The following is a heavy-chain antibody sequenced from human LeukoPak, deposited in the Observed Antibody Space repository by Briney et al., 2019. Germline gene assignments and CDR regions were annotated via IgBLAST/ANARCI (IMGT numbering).Heavy chain of an antibody. J-gene: IGHJ4*02. CDR3: ARGGAYCGGDCYLDY. D-gene: IGHD2-21*02. CDR1: GGSISRYY. CDR2: VDTSGTT. V-gene: IGHV4-4*07. Sequence: AETLSLTCTVSGGSISRYYWNWIRQPAGKGLEWIGRVDTSGTTNYNPSLKSRVTMSVDTSKNQFSLKLSSVTAADTAVYYCARGGAYCGGDCYLDYWGQGTLVTVSS.